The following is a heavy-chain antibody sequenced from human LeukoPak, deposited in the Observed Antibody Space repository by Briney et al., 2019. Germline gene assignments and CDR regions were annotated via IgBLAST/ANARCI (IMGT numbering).Heavy chain of an antibody. V-gene: IGHV3-73*01. J-gene: IGHJ4*02. CDR3: AGDYNSLTGLNY. Sequence: GGSLKLSCAPSGFTFSDSAMHWVRQASGKGLEWLGRIRTQANNDATAYGASVKGRFIISRDDSRNTAYLQRNSLKTEDTAVYYCAGDYNSLTGLNYWGQGTLVTVSS. CDR1: GFTFSDSA. D-gene: IGHD3-9*01. CDR2: IRTQANNDAT.